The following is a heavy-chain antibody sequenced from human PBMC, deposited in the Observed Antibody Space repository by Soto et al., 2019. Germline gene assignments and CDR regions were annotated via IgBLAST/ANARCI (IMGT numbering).Heavy chain of an antibody. J-gene: IGHJ4*02. CDR3: ASTYYDILTGYHRDY. CDR2: INHSGST. Sequence: IRQPPGKGLEWIGEINHSGSTNYNPSLKSRVTISVDTSKNQFSLKLSSVTAADTAVYYCASTYYDILTGYHRDYWGQGTLVTVSS. D-gene: IGHD3-9*01. V-gene: IGHV4-34*01.